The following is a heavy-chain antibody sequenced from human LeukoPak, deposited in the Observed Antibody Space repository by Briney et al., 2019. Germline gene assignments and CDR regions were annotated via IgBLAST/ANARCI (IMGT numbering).Heavy chain of an antibody. Sequence: ASVKVSCKASGYTFTSYYMHWVRQAPGQGLEWMGIINPSGGSTSYAQKFQGRVTMTRDPSTSTVYMELSSLRSEDTAVYYCARDRQWLVFDYWGQGTLVTVSS. V-gene: IGHV1-46*01. CDR2: INPSGGST. CDR1: GYTFTSYY. CDR3: ARDRQWLVFDY. D-gene: IGHD6-19*01. J-gene: IGHJ4*02.